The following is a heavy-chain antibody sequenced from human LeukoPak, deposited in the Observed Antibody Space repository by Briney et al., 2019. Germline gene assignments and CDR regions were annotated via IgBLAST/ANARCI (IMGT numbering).Heavy chain of an antibody. CDR3: AKSTAEYQLLYEDY. D-gene: IGHD2-2*02. V-gene: IGHV3-23*01. J-gene: IGHJ4*02. CDR1: GFTFSSYA. CDR2: ISGSGGST. Sequence: GGSLRLSCAASGFTFSSYAMSWVRQAPGKGLEWVSTISGSGGSTYYADSVKGRFTISRDNSKNTLYLQMNSLRAEDTAVYYCAKSTAEYQLLYEDYWGQGTLVTVSS.